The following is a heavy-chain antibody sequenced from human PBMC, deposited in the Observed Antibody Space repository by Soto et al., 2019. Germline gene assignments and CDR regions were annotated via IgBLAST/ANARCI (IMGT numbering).Heavy chain of an antibody. CDR3: ARGMASGWSRDTLDI. V-gene: IGHV3-74*01. CDR2: IDTDGSGT. Sequence: EVQLVESGGTLVQPGGSLRLSCAASGFTFNTYWMHWVRQAPGKGLVWVSRIDTDGSGTAYEDSVKGRFTISRDNAKNIVYLQVNSPRAEDTAVYYCARGMASGWSRDTLDIWGQGTMVTVSS. CDR1: GFTFNTYW. J-gene: IGHJ3*02. D-gene: IGHD6-19*01.